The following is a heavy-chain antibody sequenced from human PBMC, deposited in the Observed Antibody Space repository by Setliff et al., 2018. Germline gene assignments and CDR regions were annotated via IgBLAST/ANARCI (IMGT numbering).Heavy chain of an antibody. D-gene: IGHD1-1*01. Sequence: SETLSLTCAVSGGSISSGSYYWSWIRHPAGKGLEWIGRVYTNGGTDYSPYLKSRVTILIDTSKNQFSLKLGSVTAADTAVYYCARANKKLDYYYYYYMDVWGKGTTVTVSS. V-gene: IGHV4-61*02. J-gene: IGHJ6*03. CDR2: VYTNGGT. CDR3: ARANKKLDYYYYYYMDV. CDR1: GGSISSGSYY.